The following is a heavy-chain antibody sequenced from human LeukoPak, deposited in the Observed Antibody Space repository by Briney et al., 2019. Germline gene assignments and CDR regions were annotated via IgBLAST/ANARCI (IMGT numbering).Heavy chain of an antibody. CDR1: GFSFSNYG. V-gene: IGHV3-30*18. CDR3: AKGGTYRDYLDY. CDR2: ISYDGSNK. D-gene: IGHD3-16*01. J-gene: IGHJ4*02. Sequence: GRSLRLSCAASGFSFSNYGIHWVRQAPGKGLEWVTVISYDGSNKYYADSVKGRFTISRDNSKNTPYLQMNSLRAEDTAVYYCAKGGTYRDYLDYWGQGTLVTVSS.